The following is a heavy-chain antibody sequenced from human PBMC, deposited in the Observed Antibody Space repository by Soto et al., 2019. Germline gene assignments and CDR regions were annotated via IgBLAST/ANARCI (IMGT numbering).Heavy chain of an antibody. Sequence: SETLSLTCTVSGGSISSGNNYWSWIRQHPGKGLEWIEYIYYSGSTYYNPSLKSRVTISVDTSKNQFSLKLSSVTAADTAVYYGARTSYDSSGTEADPWGQGTLVTVS. CDR1: GGSISSGNNY. D-gene: IGHD3-22*01. CDR3: ARTSYDSSGTEADP. CDR2: IYYSGST. J-gene: IGHJ5*02. V-gene: IGHV4-31*03.